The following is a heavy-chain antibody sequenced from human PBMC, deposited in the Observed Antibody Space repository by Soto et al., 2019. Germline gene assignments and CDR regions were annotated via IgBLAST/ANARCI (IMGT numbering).Heavy chain of an antibody. Sequence: SETLSLTCTVSGGSISSFYWTWIRQPPGKGLEWIGYIYYTGTTNYNPSLQSRVTISVDTSKNQVSLQLRSVTAADTALYYCARQRGDYAQLDYWGQGTLVTGSS. J-gene: IGHJ4*02. CDR1: GGSISSFY. CDR2: IYYTGTT. V-gene: IGHV4-59*01. CDR3: ARQRGDYAQLDY. D-gene: IGHD4-17*01.